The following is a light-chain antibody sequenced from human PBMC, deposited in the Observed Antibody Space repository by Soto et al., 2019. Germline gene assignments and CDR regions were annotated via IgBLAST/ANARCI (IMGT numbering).Light chain of an antibody. CDR2: TSS. Sequence: DIQMTQSPASLSASVGDRVTISCRSSQSIGRNLNWYQQKPGKAPTLLIFTSSSLQSGVPSRFSGSGSGPDFILTISSLQPEDFATYYCQQSYSTPPTFGQGTKVEIK. CDR3: QQSYSTPPT. CDR1: QSIGRN. J-gene: IGKJ1*01. V-gene: IGKV1-39*01.